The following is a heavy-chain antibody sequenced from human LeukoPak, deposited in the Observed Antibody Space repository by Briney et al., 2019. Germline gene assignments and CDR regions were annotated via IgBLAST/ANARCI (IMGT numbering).Heavy chain of an antibody. Sequence: WMNPNSGNTGYAQKFQGRVTMTRNTSISTAYMELSSLRSEDTAVYYCARDLGVANDPDYWGQGTLVTVSS. J-gene: IGHJ4*02. V-gene: IGHV1-8*01. D-gene: IGHD5-12*01. CDR2: MNPNSGNT. CDR3: ARDLGVANDPDY.